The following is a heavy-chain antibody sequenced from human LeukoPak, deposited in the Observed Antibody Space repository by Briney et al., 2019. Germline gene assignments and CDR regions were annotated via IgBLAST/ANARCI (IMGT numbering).Heavy chain of an antibody. Sequence: GGSLILSCAASGFTLNNYWMHWVRQGPGEGLMWVSRISRDGSSTTYADSVKGRFTISRDNTKNTLYLQMISLRAEDTAVYYCVRDCSDAGCYASAFDIWGRGTMVTVSS. CDR1: GFTLNNYW. J-gene: IGHJ3*02. V-gene: IGHV3-74*01. CDR2: ISRDGSST. D-gene: IGHD2-2*01. CDR3: VRDCSDAGCYASAFDI.